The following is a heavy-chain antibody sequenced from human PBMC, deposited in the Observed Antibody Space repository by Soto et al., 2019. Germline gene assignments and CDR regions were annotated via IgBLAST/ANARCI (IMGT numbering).Heavy chain of an antibody. J-gene: IGHJ6*02. D-gene: IGHD2-15*01. CDR1: GDTVSSNSVA. Sequence: PSQTLSLTCVGSGDTVSSNSVAWNWVRQSPLRGLEWLGRTYYRYRWYSDYAVSVRSRIDINADTSKNQVSLQLNSVTPEDTAVYYCARSEEDSDYYYYGMDVWGQGTTVTVSS. CDR2: TYYRYRWYS. V-gene: IGHV6-1*01. CDR3: ARSEEDSDYYYYGMDV.